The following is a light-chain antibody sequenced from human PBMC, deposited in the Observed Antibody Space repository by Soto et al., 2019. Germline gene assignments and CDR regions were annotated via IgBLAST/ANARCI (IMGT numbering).Light chain of an antibody. CDR2: RAS. CDR3: QQYESSPLT. V-gene: IGKV3-20*01. Sequence: EIVLTQSPDTLSLSPGERATLSCRASQSVSSALLAWYQQKPGQAPRRLIYRASTRATGIPDRFTGSGSGTDFTLTISRLEPEDFAVYYCQQYESSPLTFGGGTKVEIK. J-gene: IGKJ4*01. CDR1: QSVSSAL.